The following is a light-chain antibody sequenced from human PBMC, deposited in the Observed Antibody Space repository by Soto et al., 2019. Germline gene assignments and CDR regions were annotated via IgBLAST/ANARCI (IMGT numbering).Light chain of an antibody. CDR1: QSINSAH. J-gene: IGKJ4*01. V-gene: IGKV3-20*01. CDR3: QHYDGSPLT. CDR2: GAY. Sequence: EVILTQSPGTLSLSPGERGTLSCRASQSINSAHLVWYQQKPGQAPRLLIYGAYSRATGIPDRFSRSGSGTDFTLTISRLEPEDFAVYYCQHYDGSPLTFGGGTKVELK.